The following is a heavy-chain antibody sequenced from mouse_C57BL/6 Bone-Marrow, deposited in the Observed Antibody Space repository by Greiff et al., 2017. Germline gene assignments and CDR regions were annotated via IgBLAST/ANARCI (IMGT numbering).Heavy chain of an antibody. J-gene: IGHJ3*01. D-gene: IGHD1-1*01. CDR3: AAYGSRSWFAY. CDR1: GYAFTNYL. CDR2: INPGGGGT. Sequence: QVQLQQSGAELVRPGTSVKVSCKASGYAFTNYLIEWVKQRPGQGLEWIGVINPGGGGTNYNEKFKGKATLTADKSSSTAYMQLSSLTSEDSAVYFGAAYGSRSWFAYWGQGTLVTVSA. V-gene: IGHV1-54*01.